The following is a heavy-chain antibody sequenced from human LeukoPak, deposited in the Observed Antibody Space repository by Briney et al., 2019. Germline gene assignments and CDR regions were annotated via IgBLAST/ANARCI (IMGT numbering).Heavy chain of an antibody. CDR3: ARGTVGTSDAYYFDY. CDR1: GYTFTSYG. V-gene: IGHV1-18*01. D-gene: IGHD1-26*01. Sequence: ASVKVSCKASGYTFTSYGISWVRQAPGQGLEWMGWISTYNGNTNYAQKLQGRVTMTTDTSTSTAYMELRSLRSDDTAVYYCARGTVGTSDAYYFDYWGQGTLVTVSS. J-gene: IGHJ4*02. CDR2: ISTYNGNT.